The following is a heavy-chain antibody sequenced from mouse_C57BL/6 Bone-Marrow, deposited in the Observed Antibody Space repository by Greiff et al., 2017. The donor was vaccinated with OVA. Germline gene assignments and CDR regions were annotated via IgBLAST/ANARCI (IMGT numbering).Heavy chain of an antibody. J-gene: IGHJ4*01. CDR3: VRVHYDDYDEEGTGYAMDY. Sequence: EVKVVESGGGLVQPKGSLKLSCAASGFSFNTYAMNWVRQAPGKGLEWVARIRSKSNNYATYYADSVKDRFTISRDDSESMLYLQMNNLKTEDTAMYYCVRVHYDDYDEEGTGYAMDYWGQGTSVTVSS. D-gene: IGHD2-4*01. CDR1: GFSFNTYA. V-gene: IGHV10-1*01. CDR2: IRSKSNNYAT.